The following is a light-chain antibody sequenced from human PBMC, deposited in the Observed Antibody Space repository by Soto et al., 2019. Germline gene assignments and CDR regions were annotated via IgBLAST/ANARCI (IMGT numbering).Light chain of an antibody. V-gene: IGLV2-14*01. CDR1: SSDVGLYDY. Sequence: QSLLTEPACVSVSPGQSITISCTGTSSDVGLYDYVSWYQQHPGKAPQLMIYAVSNRPSGVSNRFSASKSGNTASLFISGLQAEDEADYYCSSYTSDSSYVFGSGTKVTVL. CDR3: SSYTSDSSYV. J-gene: IGLJ1*01. CDR2: AVS.